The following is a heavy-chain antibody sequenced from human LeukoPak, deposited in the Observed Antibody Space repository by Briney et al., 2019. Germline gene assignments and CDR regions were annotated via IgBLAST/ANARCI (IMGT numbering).Heavy chain of an antibody. CDR3: ARDLRKGHFDY. D-gene: IGHD1-14*01. Sequence: GGSLRLSCTASGFTFRNNWMHWVRQAPGKGLIWVSRINLDGTETTYADSVKGRFTISRDNSKNTLYLQMNSLRAEDTAVYYCARDLRKGHFDYWGQGTLVTVSS. V-gene: IGHV3-74*01. CDR1: GFTFRNNW. CDR2: INLDGTET. J-gene: IGHJ4*02.